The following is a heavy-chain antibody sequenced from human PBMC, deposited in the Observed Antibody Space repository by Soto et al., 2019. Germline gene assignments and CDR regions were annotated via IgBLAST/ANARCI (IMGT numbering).Heavy chain of an antibody. J-gene: IGHJ4*02. V-gene: IGHV4-39*01. Sequence: SSDTLSLTCTVSGSSINSSGYYWGWIRQPPGKGLEWIGSMFYGVSTYYNPSLKSRVTVSVDTSKNQFSLNLRSVTAADTAVYYCARLPSRHLVDYWGQGTLVTVSS. CDR3: ARLPSRHLVDY. CDR1: GSSINSSGYY. D-gene: IGHD3-3*02. CDR2: MFYGVST.